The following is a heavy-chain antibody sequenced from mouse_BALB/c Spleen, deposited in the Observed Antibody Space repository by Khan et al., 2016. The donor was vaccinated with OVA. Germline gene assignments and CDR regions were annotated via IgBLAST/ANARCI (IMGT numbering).Heavy chain of an antibody. Sequence: EVQLVESGPGLVKPSQSLSLTCTVTGYSITSDYAWNCIRQFPGNKLEWMGFISYSGNTNYNPSLKSRISITRDTSKNQFFLQLNSVTTEDTATYYCARVYEGYFDYWGQGTTLTVSS. V-gene: IGHV3-2*02. CDR3: ARVYEGYFDY. D-gene: IGHD1-1*01. CDR2: ISYSGNT. J-gene: IGHJ2*01. CDR1: GYSITSDYA.